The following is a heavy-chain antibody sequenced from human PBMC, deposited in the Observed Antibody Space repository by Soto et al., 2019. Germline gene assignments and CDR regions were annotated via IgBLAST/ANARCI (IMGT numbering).Heavy chain of an antibody. Sequence: QLQLQESGPGLVKPSETLSLTCTVSGGSFSSSSYYWGWIRQPPGKGLEWIGSIYYSGSTYYNPSLKSRVTISVDTSKNQFSLKLSSVTAADTAVYYCARHENGDYFTYWVQGTLVTVSS. D-gene: IGHD4-17*01. J-gene: IGHJ4*02. CDR3: ARHENGDYFTY. CDR1: GGSFSSSSYY. V-gene: IGHV4-39*01. CDR2: IYYSGST.